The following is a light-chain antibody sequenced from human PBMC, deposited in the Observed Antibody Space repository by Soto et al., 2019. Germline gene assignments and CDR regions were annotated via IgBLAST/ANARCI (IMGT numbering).Light chain of an antibody. V-gene: IGKV3-20*01. Sequence: EIVLTQSPGTLSLSPGERATLSCRASQSVTSTHLAWYQQKPGQAPRLLIYAASSRATGIPDRFNGSGSGTGFTLTISRLEPEDFAVYYCQQYGSSPWTFGQGTKVEIK. J-gene: IGKJ1*01. CDR3: QQYGSSPWT. CDR1: QSVTSTH. CDR2: AAS.